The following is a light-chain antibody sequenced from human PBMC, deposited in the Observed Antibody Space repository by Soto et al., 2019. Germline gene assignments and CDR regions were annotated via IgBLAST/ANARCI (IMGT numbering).Light chain of an antibody. CDR1: QSVTSW. V-gene: IGKV1-5*01. J-gene: IGKJ4*01. CDR2: DAS. Sequence: DIQMTQSPSTLSASVGDRVTITCRASQSVTSWLAWYQQKPGKAPKLLIYDASTLESGVPSRFGGRGSGTEFTLTISSLQPDDFATYYCHQYNSYSPTFGGGTKVEIK. CDR3: HQYNSYSPT.